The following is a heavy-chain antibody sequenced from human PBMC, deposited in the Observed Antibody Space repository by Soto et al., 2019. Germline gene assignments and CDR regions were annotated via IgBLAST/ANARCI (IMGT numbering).Heavy chain of an antibody. CDR1: GFSIVDYG. CDR2: ISYDGNNT. Sequence: QVQLVESGGGVVHPGWSLSPSCAASGFSIVDYGREWVRQAPGKGREWVALISYDGNNTYYANSVKGRFTISRDNSKDTLFLQMTGLLAEDTAVYYCAKGAGDRLSLGMDVWGQGTTVTVSS. D-gene: IGHD1-26*01. V-gene: IGHV3-30*18. J-gene: IGHJ6*02. CDR3: AKGAGDRLSLGMDV.